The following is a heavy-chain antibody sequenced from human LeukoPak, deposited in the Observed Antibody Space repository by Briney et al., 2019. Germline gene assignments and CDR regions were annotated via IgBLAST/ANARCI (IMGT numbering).Heavy chain of an antibody. CDR2: IYYSGST. Sequence: SETLSLTCTVSGGSVSSGSYYWSWIRQPPGKGLEWIGYIYYSGSTNYNPSLKSRVTISVDTSKNQFSLKLSSVTAADTAVYYCARDISDWNYFDYWGQGTLVTVSS. J-gene: IGHJ4*02. V-gene: IGHV4-61*01. D-gene: IGHD2-21*02. CDR3: ARDISDWNYFDY. CDR1: GGSVSSGSYY.